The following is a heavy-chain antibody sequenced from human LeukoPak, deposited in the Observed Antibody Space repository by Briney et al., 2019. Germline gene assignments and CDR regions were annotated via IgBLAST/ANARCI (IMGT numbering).Heavy chain of an antibody. V-gene: IGHV3-30-3*01. J-gene: IGHJ4*02. CDR2: ISKDGSDK. Sequence: GGSLRLSCAASGFTFSDYSMHWVRQAPGKGLEWVAVISKDGSDKYYPGSVRGRFTISRDNSKNTIYLQMDSLRAEDTAIYYCARDYWWNYDYWGQGTLVTVSS. CDR3: ARDYWWNYDY. CDR1: GFTFSDYS. D-gene: IGHD1-7*01.